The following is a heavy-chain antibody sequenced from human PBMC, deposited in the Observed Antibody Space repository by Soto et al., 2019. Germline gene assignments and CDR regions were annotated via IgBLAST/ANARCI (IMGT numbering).Heavy chain of an antibody. CDR1: GFTFSNYA. D-gene: IGHD3-3*01. J-gene: IGHJ4*02. CDR2: ISGSGGST. CDR3: AKHTDFWSGYLDY. V-gene: IGHV3-23*01. Sequence: GGSLRLSCAASGFTFSNYAMSWVRQAPGKGLEWVSAISGSGGSTYYADSVKGRFTISRDNSKNTLYLQMNSLRAEDTAVYYCAKHTDFWSGYLDYWGQGTLVTVSS.